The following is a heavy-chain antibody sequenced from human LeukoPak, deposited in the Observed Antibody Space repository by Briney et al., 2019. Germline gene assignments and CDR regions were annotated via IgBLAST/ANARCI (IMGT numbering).Heavy chain of an antibody. J-gene: IGHJ1*01. CDR2: ISGRSSHI. Sequence: GGSLGLSCSASGFSFSDYDMNWVRQAPGKGLEWVSAISGRSSHIYYGESVKGRFTISRDNAKNSLYLQMDGLGVEDTAVYYCGRAFPPLRTSSAGDLWGQGTLVIVSS. CDR1: GFSFSDYD. CDR3: GRAFPPLRTSSAGDL. D-gene: IGHD3-16*01. V-gene: IGHV3-21*01.